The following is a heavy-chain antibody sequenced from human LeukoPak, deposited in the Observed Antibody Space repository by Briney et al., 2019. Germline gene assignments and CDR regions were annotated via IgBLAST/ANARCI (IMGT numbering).Heavy chain of an antibody. CDR2: TYYRSKWYN. J-gene: IGHJ4*02. CDR1: GDSVSSNSDG. V-gene: IGHV6-1*01. Sequence: SQTLSLTCAISGDSVSSNSDGWNWIRQSPSRGLEWLGRTYYRSKWYNDYAVSVKSRITINPDTSKNQFSLQLNSVSPEDTAVYYCASGWTNFDYWGQGTLVTVSS. D-gene: IGHD3/OR15-3a*01. CDR3: ASGWTNFDY.